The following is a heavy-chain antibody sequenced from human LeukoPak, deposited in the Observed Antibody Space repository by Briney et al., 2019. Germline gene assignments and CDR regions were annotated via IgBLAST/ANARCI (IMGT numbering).Heavy chain of an antibody. D-gene: IGHD6-19*01. Sequence: SQTLSLTCAISGDSVSSNSAAWNWIRQSPSRGLERLGRTYYRSKWYNDCAVSVKSRITINPDTSKNQFSLQLNSVTPEDTAVYYCARAQWGPMIVYYYYGMDVWGQGTTVTVSS. CDR2: TYYRSKWYN. V-gene: IGHV6-1*01. CDR1: GDSVSSNSAA. CDR3: ARAQWGPMIVYYYYGMDV. J-gene: IGHJ6*02.